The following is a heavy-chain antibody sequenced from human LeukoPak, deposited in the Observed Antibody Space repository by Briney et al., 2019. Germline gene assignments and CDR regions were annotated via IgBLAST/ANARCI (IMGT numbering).Heavy chain of an antibody. V-gene: IGHV3-11*04. CDR1: GFIFSDYY. Sequence: PGGSLRLSCAASGFIFSDYYMNWISQAPGKGLEWVSYISSSGSIIYYVDSVKGRFTISRDNSKNTLYLQMNSLRAEDTAVYYCARDDRGDFDWLLPDYWGQGTLVTVSS. D-gene: IGHD3-9*01. CDR2: ISSSGSII. CDR3: ARDDRGDFDWLLPDY. J-gene: IGHJ4*02.